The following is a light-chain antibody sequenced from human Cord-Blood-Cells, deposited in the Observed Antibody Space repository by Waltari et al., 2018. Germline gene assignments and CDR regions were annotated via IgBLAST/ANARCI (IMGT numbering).Light chain of an antibody. Sequence: LSCRASQSVSSSYLAWYQQKPGQAPRLLIYGASSRATGIPDRFSGSGSGTDFTLTISRLEPEDFAVYYCQQYGSSPYTFGQGTKLEIK. CDR3: QQYGSSPYT. CDR2: GAS. V-gene: IGKV3-20*01. J-gene: IGKJ2*01. CDR1: QSVSSSY.